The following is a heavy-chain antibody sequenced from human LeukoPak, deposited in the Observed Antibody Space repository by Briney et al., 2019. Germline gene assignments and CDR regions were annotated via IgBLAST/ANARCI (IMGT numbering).Heavy chain of an antibody. J-gene: IGHJ6*03. CDR3: AKGSGGSGSYASDYYYYMDV. D-gene: IGHD3-10*01. Sequence: PGGSLRLSCAASGFTFSSYAMSWVRQAPGKGLEWVSAISGSGGSTYYADSVKGRFTISRDNSKNTLYLQMNSLRAEDTAVYYCAKGSGGSGSYASDYYYYMDVWDKAVTVSS. CDR2: ISGSGGST. CDR1: GFTFSSYA. V-gene: IGHV3-23*01.